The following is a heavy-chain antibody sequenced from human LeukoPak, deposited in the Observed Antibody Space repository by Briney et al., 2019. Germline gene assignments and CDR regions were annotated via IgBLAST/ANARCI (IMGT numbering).Heavy chain of an antibody. CDR1: GFTFSSYW. CDR3: ARGGDNWNYDRGRNWFDP. Sequence: SGGSLRLSCAASGFTFSSYWMHWVRQAPGKGLVWVSRINSDGSSTSYADSVKGRFTISRDNAKNTLYLQMNSLRAEDTAVYYCARGGDNWNYDRGRNWFDPWGQGTLVTVSS. J-gene: IGHJ5*02. D-gene: IGHD1-7*01. CDR2: INSDGSST. V-gene: IGHV3-74*01.